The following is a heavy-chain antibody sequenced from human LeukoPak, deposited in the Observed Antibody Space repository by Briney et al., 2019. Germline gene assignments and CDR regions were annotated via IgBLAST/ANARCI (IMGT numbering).Heavy chain of an antibody. CDR3: ASGNWVVGATLYN. CDR2: INHSGST. CDR1: GGSFSGYY. V-gene: IGHV4-34*01. D-gene: IGHD1-26*01. J-gene: IGHJ4*02. Sequence: PSETLSLTCAVYGGSFSGYYWSWIRQPPGKGLEWIGEINHSGSTNYNPSLKSRVTISVDTSKNQFSLKLSSVTAADTAVYYCASGNWVVGATLYNWGQGTLVTVSS.